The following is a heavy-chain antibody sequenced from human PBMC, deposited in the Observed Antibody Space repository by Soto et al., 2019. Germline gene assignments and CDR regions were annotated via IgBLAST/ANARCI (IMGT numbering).Heavy chain of an antibody. CDR1: GFTFSSYE. V-gene: IGHV3-48*03. D-gene: IGHD6-19*01. CDR3: ATEPRAYRSGWYDVFDY. Sequence: AGGSLRLSCAASGFTFSSYEMNWVRQAPGKGLEWVSYISSSGSTIYYADSVKGRFTISRDNAKNSLYLQMNSLRAEDTAVYYCATEPRAYRSGWYDVFDYWGQGTLVTVSS. J-gene: IGHJ4*02. CDR2: ISSSGSTI.